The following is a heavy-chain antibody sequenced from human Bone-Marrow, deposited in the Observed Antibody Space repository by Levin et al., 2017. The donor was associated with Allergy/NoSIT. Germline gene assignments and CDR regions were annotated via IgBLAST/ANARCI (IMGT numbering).Heavy chain of an antibody. CDR3: VREYYDLWRAGGYYYGMDV. J-gene: IGHJ6*02. D-gene: IGHD3-3*01. V-gene: IGHV1-8*01. CDR2: MTPNSGNT. Sequence: ASVKVSCRASGYTFTTYDINWVRQATGQGLEWVGWMTPNSGNTGYAPNFQGRVTMTRNTSTGTAYMELNNLRSEDTAVYFCVREYYDLWRAGGYYYGMDVWGQGTTVIVSS. CDR1: GYTFTTYD.